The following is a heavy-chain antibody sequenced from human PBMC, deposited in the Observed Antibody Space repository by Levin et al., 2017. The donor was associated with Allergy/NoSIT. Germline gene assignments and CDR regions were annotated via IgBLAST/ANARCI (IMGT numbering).Heavy chain of an antibody. CDR1: GFTFSSDA. Sequence: PGGSLRLSCAASGFTFSSDAMSWVRQAPGKGLEWVSTISGSGGSTYYAGSVKGRFTISRDNSKNTLYLQMNNLRVEDTAIYYCAKDHMVYNYFDYWGQGTLVTVSS. V-gene: IGHV3-23*01. D-gene: IGHD2-8*01. CDR3: AKDHMVYNYFDY. J-gene: IGHJ4*02. CDR2: ISGSGGST.